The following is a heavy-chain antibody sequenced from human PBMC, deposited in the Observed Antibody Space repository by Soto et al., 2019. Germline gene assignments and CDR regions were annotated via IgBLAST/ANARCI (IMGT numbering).Heavy chain of an antibody. CDR1: GFSFSSYA. CDR3: AKQLMVRGVVLLFDY. D-gene: IGHD3-10*01. V-gene: IGHV3-23*01. CDR2: ISSSDGST. Sequence: EVQLLESGGGLVQPGGSLRLSCGASGFSFSSYAMSWVRQAPGKGLEWVSGISSSDGSTYYADSVKGRFTISRDNAKNTLYMQMNSLRAEDTAVYSCAKQLMVRGVVLLFDYWGQGTLVTVSS. J-gene: IGHJ4*02.